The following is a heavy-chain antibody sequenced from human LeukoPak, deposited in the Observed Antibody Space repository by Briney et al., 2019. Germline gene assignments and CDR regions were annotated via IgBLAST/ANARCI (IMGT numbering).Heavy chain of an antibody. CDR2: IYYSGSP. CDR1: GGSISSSDYY. CDR3: ARVGSDYDSSAYTDAFDI. D-gene: IGHD3-22*01. Sequence: SETLSLTCTVSGGSISSSDYYWAWIRQPPGKGLEWIGSIYYSGSPYYNPSLKSRVTTSVDTSKNQLSLKLSSVTAADTAVYYCARVGSDYDSSAYTDAFDIWGRGTMVTVSS. J-gene: IGHJ3*02. V-gene: IGHV4-39*07.